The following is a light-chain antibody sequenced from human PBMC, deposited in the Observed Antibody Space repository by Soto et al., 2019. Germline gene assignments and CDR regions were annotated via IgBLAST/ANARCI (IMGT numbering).Light chain of an antibody. J-gene: IGKJ1*01. CDR3: QQYNSYWT. Sequence: IRVTQSPSAVSASVGDRVTITCRASQSISSWLAWYQQKPGKAPKLLIYKASSLESGVPSRFSGSGSGTEFTLTISSLQPDDFATYYCQQYNSYWTFGQGTKVDIK. V-gene: IGKV1-5*03. CDR1: QSISSW. CDR2: KAS.